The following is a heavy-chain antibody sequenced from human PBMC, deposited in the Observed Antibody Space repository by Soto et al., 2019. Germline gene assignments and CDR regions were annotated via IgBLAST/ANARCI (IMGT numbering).Heavy chain of an antibody. Sequence: EVQLLESGGALVQPGGSLRLSCAASGFTFSTYAMNWVRQAPGKGLEWVSGISATGTITYYPDSVKGRFTISRDNSKNTLYLQINSVSPDDTALYYCAREIGAPRGWFDSWGQGTLVTVSS. CDR3: AREIGAPRGWFDS. V-gene: IGHV3-23*01. CDR1: GFTFSTYA. CDR2: ISATGTIT. J-gene: IGHJ5*01.